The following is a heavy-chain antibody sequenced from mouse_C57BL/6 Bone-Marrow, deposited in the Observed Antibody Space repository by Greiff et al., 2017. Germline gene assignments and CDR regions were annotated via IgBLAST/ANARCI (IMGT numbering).Heavy chain of an antibody. J-gene: IGHJ2*01. V-gene: IGHV1-81*01. CDR1: GYTFTSYG. CDR2: IYPRSGNT. D-gene: IGHD2-3*01. Sequence: VQLQQSGAELARPGASVKLSCKASGYTFTSYGISWVKQRTGQGLEWIGEIYPRSGNTYYNEKFKGKATLTADTSSSTAYMELRSLTSEDSAVYFCARHRWLLPLDYWGQGTTLTVSS. CDR3: ARHRWLLPLDY.